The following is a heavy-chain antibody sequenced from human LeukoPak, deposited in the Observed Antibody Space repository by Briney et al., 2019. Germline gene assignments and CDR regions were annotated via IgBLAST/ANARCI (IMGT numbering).Heavy chain of an antibody. CDR2: ISSSSSTI. CDR3: ARRYSGLDY. Sequence: GGSLRLSCAASGFTVSSNYMSWVRQAPGKGLEWVSYISSSSSTIYYADSVKGRFTISRDNAKNSLYLQMNSLRAEDTAVYYCARRYSGLDYWGQGTLVTVSS. J-gene: IGHJ4*02. D-gene: IGHD4-11*01. V-gene: IGHV3-48*01. CDR1: GFTVSSNY.